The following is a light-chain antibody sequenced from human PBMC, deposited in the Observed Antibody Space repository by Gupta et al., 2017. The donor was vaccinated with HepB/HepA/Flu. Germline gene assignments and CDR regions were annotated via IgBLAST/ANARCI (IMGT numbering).Light chain of an antibody. CDR1: QSVSTY. Sequence: EIVLTQSPATLSLSPGERATLSCRASQSVSTYLAWYQQKPGQAPRLLIYDASNRATCIPARFSGSGSGTDFTLTINSLEPEDFAVYYCQQRSNWPPTFGQGTKVEIK. CDR3: QQRSNWPPT. CDR2: DAS. V-gene: IGKV3-11*01. J-gene: IGKJ1*01.